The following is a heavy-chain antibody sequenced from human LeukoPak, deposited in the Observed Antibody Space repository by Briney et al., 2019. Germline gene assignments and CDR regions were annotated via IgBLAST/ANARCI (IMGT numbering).Heavy chain of an antibody. CDR2: IYYSGRT. Sequence: SETLSLTCTVSGDSINSYYWNWIRQPPGKGLEWIGYIYYSGRTDYNPSLKSRVTISVDTSKHQFSMKLKSVTAADTAVYFCARGRWLPDAFDIWGQGTMVTVSS. V-gene: IGHV4-59*01. CDR1: GDSINSYY. D-gene: IGHD5-24*01. J-gene: IGHJ3*02. CDR3: ARGRWLPDAFDI.